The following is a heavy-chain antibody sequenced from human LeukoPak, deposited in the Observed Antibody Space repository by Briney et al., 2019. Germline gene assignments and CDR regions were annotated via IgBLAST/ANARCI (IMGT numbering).Heavy chain of an antibody. V-gene: IGHV1-8*01. Sequence: ASVKVSCKASGYTFTSYDINWVRQATGQGLEWMGWMNPNSGNTGYAQKFQGRVTMTRNTSISTAYMELSSLRSEDTAVYYCARGAWFGELIAFDIWGQGTWSPSLQ. CDR2: MNPNSGNT. D-gene: IGHD3-10*01. CDR1: GYTFTSYD. CDR3: ARGAWFGELIAFDI. J-gene: IGHJ3*02.